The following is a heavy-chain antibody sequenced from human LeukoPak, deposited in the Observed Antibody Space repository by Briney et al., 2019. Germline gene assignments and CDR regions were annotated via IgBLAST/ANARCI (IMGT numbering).Heavy chain of an antibody. D-gene: IGHD2-2*01. CDR2: IYYSGST. V-gene: IGHV4-59*08. CDR1: GGSISSYY. Sequence: PSETLSLTRTVSGGSISSYYWSWIRQPPGKGLEWIGYIYYSGSTNYNPSLKSRVTISVDTSKNQFSLKLSSVTAADTAVYYCARHVPYCSSTSCYYYYGMDVWGQGTTVTVSS. CDR3: ARHVPYCSSTSCYYYYGMDV. J-gene: IGHJ6*02.